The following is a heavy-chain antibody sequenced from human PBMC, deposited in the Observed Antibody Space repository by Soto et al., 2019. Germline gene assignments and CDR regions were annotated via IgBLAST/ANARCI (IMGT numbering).Heavy chain of an antibody. J-gene: IGHJ4*02. CDR1: GFTFSSYS. V-gene: IGHV3-21*01. D-gene: IGHD3-22*01. CDR2: ISSSSSYI. CDR3: ARDGPAYDSSGYYPFDY. Sequence: EVQLVESGGGLVKPGGSLRLSCAASGFTFSSYSMNWVRQAPGKGLEWVSSISSSSSYIYYADSVKGRFTISRDNAKNSLYLQMNSLRAEDTAVYYCARDGPAYDSSGYYPFDYWGQGTLVTVSS.